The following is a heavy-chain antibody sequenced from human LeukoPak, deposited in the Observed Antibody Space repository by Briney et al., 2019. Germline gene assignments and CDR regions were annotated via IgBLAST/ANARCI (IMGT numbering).Heavy chain of an antibody. V-gene: IGHV4-4*07. CDR2: IYTSGST. CDR3: ARSQGRRDGGYFDY. CDR1: GGSISSYY. J-gene: IGHJ4*02. Sequence: SETLPLTCTVSGGSISSYYWSWIRQPAGKGLEWIGRIYTSGSTNYNPSLKSRVTMSVDTSKNQFSLKLSSVTAADTAVYYCARSQGRRDGGYFDYWDQGTLVTVSS.